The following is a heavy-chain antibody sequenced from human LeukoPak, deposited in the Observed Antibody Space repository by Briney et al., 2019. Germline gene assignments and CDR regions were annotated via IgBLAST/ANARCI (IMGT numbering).Heavy chain of an antibody. Sequence: GGSLRLSCAASGFTFSSYSMNWVRQAPGKGLEWVSYISSSSSTIYYADSVKGRFTISRDNAKNTVYVNMHSLRDEDTAVYYCARGGRFAYFLDYWGQGNLVTVSS. CDR2: ISSSSSTI. CDR1: GFTFSSYS. CDR3: ARGGRFAYFLDY. V-gene: IGHV3-48*02. D-gene: IGHD2-21*01. J-gene: IGHJ4*02.